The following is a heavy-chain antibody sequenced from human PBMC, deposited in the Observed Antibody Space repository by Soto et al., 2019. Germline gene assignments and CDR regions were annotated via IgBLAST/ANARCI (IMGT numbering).Heavy chain of an antibody. CDR2: TRNKANSYTT. V-gene: IGHV3-72*01. CDR3: ARTRNGWYLDY. Sequence: EVQLVESGGGLVQPGGSLRLSCAASGFTFSDHYLDWVRQAPGKGLEWVGRTRNKANSYTTEYAASVKVRCTISRDDSKNSLYLQMNSLKTEDTAVYSRARTRNGWYLDYWGQGTLVTVSA. CDR1: GFTFSDHY. J-gene: IGHJ4*02. D-gene: IGHD6-19*01.